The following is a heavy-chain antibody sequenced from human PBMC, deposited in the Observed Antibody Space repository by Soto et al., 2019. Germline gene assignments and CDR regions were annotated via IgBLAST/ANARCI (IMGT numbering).Heavy chain of an antibody. Sequence: QVQLVQSGDEVKKPGASVKVSCKASGYIFVNYGIAWVRQAPGQGLEWMGWISPYTGNTHSATKVQGRLTMTTDTSTXTAXXXLXXXXXXXXXXXXXVXXXXXXXXXXXXXXGQXTTVTVSS. J-gene: IGHJ6*02. CDR3: VXXXXXXXXXXXXX. V-gene: IGHV1-18*01. CDR1: GYIFVNYG. CDR2: ISPYTGNT.